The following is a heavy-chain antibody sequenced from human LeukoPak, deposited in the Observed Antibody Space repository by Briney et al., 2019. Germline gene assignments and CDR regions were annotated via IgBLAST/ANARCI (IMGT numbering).Heavy chain of an antibody. CDR2: INPKNGDT. CDR3: AKEGPSGWVPNF. V-gene: IGHV1-2*04. J-gene: IGHJ4*02. D-gene: IGHD6-19*01. Sequence: ASVKVSCKASGYTFTDYYIHWVRQAPGHGLEWMGWINPKNGDTDIAQKFGGLVTMPRDTSIATAFLDLTRLTSDDTAVYYCAKEGPSGWVPNFWGPGTLVTVSS. CDR1: GYTFTDYY.